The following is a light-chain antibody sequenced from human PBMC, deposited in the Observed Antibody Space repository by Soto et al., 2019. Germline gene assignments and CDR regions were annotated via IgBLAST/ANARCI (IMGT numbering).Light chain of an antibody. CDR3: QQSYSTPRT. CDR1: QSISSY. J-gene: IGKJ1*01. CDR2: AAS. V-gene: IGKV1-39*01. Sequence: DIQMTQSPSSLSAFVGDRVTITCRASQSISSYLNWYQQKPGKAPKLLIYAASSLQSGVPSTFSCSGSGTDFTLTISSLQPEDFATYYCQQSYSTPRTFGQGTKVEIK.